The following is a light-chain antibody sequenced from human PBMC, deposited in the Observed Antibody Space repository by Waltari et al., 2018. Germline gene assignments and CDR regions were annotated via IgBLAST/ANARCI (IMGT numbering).Light chain of an antibody. CDR3: SSYTGSSTWV. J-gene: IGLJ3*02. CDR1: RSDVADATY. Sequence: QSTPTQHASVSGSPGQAITISCPDSRSDVADATYVPWYQQYPGKAPKLMIYDVTRRPSGVSSRFAGSKSGNTASLTISALQAEDEAEYYCSSYTGSSTWVFGGGTKLTVL. V-gene: IGLV2-14*03. CDR2: DVT.